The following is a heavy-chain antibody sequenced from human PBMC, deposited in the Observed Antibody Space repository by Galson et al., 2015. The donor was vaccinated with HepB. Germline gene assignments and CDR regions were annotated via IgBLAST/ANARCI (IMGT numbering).Heavy chain of an antibody. J-gene: IGHJ3*02. CDR3: ARGVPMMVVVRHAVDI. V-gene: IGHV4-38-2*02. CDR2: IYHSGST. Sequence: LSLTCTVSGYSISSGYYWGWIRQPPGRGLEWIGSIYHSGSTYYNPSLKSRVTISVDTSKNQFSLKLSSVTAADTAVYYCARGVPMMVVVRHAVDIWGQGTMVTVSS. D-gene: IGHD3-22*01. CDR1: GYSISSGYY.